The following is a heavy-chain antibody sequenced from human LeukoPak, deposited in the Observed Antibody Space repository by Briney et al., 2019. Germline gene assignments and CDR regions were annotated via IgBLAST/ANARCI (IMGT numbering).Heavy chain of an antibody. CDR3: ARGPGQLANYYYYGMDV. D-gene: IGHD6-6*01. Sequence: SETLSLTCAVSGGSISSGGYSWSWIRQPPGKGLEWIGYIYHSGSTYYNPSLKSRVTISVDTSKNQFSLKLSSVTAADTAVYYCARGPGQLANYYYYGMDVWGQGTTVTVSS. CDR1: GGSISSGGYS. CDR2: IYHSGST. J-gene: IGHJ6*02. V-gene: IGHV4-30-2*01.